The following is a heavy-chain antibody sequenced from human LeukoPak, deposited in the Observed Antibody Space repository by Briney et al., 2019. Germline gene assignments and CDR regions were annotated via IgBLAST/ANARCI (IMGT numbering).Heavy chain of an antibody. CDR2: ISASGDRT. CDR3: TKRGRDWGPFDY. Sequence: PGGSLRLSCVASGFIFSDYAMSWVRQSPGKGLEWVSSISASGDRTYYPDSVKGRLTISRDNSKNTLYPEMDSLRDEDTAVYYCTKRGRDWGPFDYWGQGTLVTVSS. V-gene: IGHV3-23*01. J-gene: IGHJ4*02. D-gene: IGHD7-27*01. CDR1: GFIFSDYA.